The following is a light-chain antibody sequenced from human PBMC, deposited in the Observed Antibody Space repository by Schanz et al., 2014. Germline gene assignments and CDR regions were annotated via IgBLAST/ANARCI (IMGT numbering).Light chain of an antibody. CDR2: AAS. J-gene: IGKJ2*01. Sequence: VVLTQSPGTLSLSPGERATLFCRASQTVLSNFLGWYQHKPGQPPRLLIYAASTRATGIPARFSGGGSGTEFTLTISSLQSEDFAVYFCHQYHDWPPHTFGQGTRLEIK. CDR3: HQYHDWPPHT. V-gene: IGKV3D-15*01. CDR1: QTVLSN.